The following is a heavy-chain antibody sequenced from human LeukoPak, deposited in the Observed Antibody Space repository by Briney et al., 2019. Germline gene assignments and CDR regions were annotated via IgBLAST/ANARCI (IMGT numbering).Heavy chain of an antibody. CDR1: GGSISSSSYY. V-gene: IGHV4-39*01. CDR2: IYYSGST. Sequence: SETLSLTCTVSGGSISSSSYYWGWIRQPPGKGLEWIGSIYYSGSTYYNPSLKSRVTISVDTSKNQFSLKLSSVTAADTAVYYCARLTFRYSGSYYPSDYWRRGTLVTVSS. CDR3: ARLTFRYSGSYYPSDY. D-gene: IGHD1-26*01. J-gene: IGHJ4*02.